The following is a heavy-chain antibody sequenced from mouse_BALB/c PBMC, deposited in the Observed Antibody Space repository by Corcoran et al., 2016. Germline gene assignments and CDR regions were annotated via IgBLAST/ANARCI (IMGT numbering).Heavy chain of an antibody. CDR3: ARSGRYEPFAY. D-gene: IGHD2-14*01. CDR1: GFNIKDTY. V-gene: IGHV14-3*02. Sequence: EVQLQQTGAELVKPGASVKLSCTASGFNIKDTYMHWVKQRPEQGLEWIGRIDPANGNTKYDPKFQGKATITADTSSNTAYLQLSSLTSEDTAVYYCARSGRYEPFAYWGQGTLVTVSA. J-gene: IGHJ3*01. CDR2: IDPANGNT.